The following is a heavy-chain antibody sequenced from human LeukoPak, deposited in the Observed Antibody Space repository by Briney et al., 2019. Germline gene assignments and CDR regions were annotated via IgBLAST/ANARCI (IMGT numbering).Heavy chain of an antibody. CDR1: GSTFTRHY. CDR2: INPSGGST. CDR3: ARERGVAVAGEGVDP. Sequence: ASVKVSCKASGSTFTRHYIQWVRQAPGQGLEWMGIINPSGGSTSYAQKFQGRVTLTRDTSTSTVYMELSSLRSEDTAVYNCARERGVAVAGEGVDPWGQGTLVTVSS. J-gene: IGHJ5*02. V-gene: IGHV1-46*01. D-gene: IGHD6-19*01.